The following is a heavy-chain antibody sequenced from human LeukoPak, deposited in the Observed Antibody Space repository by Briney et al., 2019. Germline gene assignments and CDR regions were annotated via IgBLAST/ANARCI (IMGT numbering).Heavy chain of an antibody. D-gene: IGHD3-16*01. CDR2: IYYSGST. CDR1: GGSISSHY. CDR3: ARGLYYYYYFMDV. V-gene: IGHV4-59*11. Sequence: SETLSLTCTVSGGSISSHYWSWFRQPPGRGREGIGYIYYSGSTNYNPSLKSRVTISVDTSKNQFSLKLSSVTAADTAVYYCARGLYYYYYFMDVWGKGTTVTVSS. J-gene: IGHJ6*03.